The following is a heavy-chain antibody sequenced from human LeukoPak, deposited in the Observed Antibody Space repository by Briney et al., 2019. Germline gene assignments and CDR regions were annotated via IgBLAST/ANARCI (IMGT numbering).Heavy chain of an antibody. V-gene: IGHV3-11*01. D-gene: IGHD6-13*01. CDR1: GFTFSDYY. CDR3: ASYHSSPLLHY. Sequence: GGSLRLSCAASGFTFSDYYTSWIRQAPGKGLEWVSYISSSGSTIYYADSVKGRFTISRDNAKNSLYLQMNSLRAEDTAVYYCASYHSSPLLHYWGQGTLVTVSS. J-gene: IGHJ4*02. CDR2: ISSSGSTI.